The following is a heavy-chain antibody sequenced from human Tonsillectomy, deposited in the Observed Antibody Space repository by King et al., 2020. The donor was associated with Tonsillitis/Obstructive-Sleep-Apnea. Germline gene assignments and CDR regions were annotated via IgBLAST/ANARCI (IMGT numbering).Heavy chain of an antibody. J-gene: IGHJ3*02. CDR3: AREGLGDAFDI. CDR2: IYYSGST. V-gene: IGHV4-59*01. CDR1: GGSISSYY. Sequence: VQLQESGPGLVKPSETLSLTCTVSGGSISSYYWSWIRQPPGKGLECIGYIYYSGSTNYNPPLKSRVTISVDTSKNQFSLKLSSVTAADTAVYYCAREGLGDAFDIWGQGTMVTVSS.